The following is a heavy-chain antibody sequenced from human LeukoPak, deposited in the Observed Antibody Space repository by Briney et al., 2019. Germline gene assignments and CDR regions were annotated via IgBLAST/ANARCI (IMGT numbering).Heavy chain of an antibody. J-gene: IGHJ5*01. CDR2: SSGSGSST. CDR3: AKNYYDSSGYYNWFDS. CDR1: GFIFSSYA. D-gene: IGHD3-22*01. Sequence: PGGSLRLSCAASGFIFSSYAMNWVRQAPGKGLEWVSGSSGSGSSTYYLDSVKGRFTVSRDNSKNTLYRQMNSLRAEDTAVYYCAKNYYDSSGYYNWFDSWGQGTLVTVSS. V-gene: IGHV3-23*01.